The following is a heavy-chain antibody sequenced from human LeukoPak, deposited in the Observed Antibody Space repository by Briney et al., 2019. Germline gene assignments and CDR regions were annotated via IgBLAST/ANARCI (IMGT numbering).Heavy chain of an antibody. CDR2: IYYSGST. J-gene: IGHJ5*02. Sequence: SETLSLTCAVSGYSISSSNWWGWIRQPPGKGLEWIGYIYYSGSTYYNAPLKSRVTLSVDTSKNQFSLKLNSVTAVDTAVYYCARRGSGRYNWFDPWGQGTLVTVSS. CDR3: ARRGSGRYNWFDP. D-gene: IGHD3-10*01. V-gene: IGHV4-28*01. CDR1: GYSISSSNW.